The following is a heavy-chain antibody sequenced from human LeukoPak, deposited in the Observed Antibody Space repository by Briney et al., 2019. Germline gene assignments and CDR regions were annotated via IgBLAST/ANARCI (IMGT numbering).Heavy chain of an antibody. J-gene: IGHJ5*02. D-gene: IGHD5-12*01. CDR1: GGSIGSYY. Sequence: SETLSLTCTVSGGSIGSYYWSWIRQPPGKGLEWIGYIYYSGSTNYNPSLKSRVTISVDTSKNQFSLKLSSVTAADTAVYYCARGQGYSGYDLENWFDPWGQGTLVTVSS. CDR2: IYYSGST. V-gene: IGHV4-59*08. CDR3: ARGQGYSGYDLENWFDP.